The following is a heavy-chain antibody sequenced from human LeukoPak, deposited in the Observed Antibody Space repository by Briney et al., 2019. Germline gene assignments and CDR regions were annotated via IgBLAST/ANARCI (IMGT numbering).Heavy chain of an antibody. D-gene: IGHD4-17*01. CDR1: GGSISSSSYY. V-gene: IGHV4-39*01. CDR2: IYYSGST. Sequence: PSETLSLTCTVSGGSISSSSYYWGWIRQPPGKGLEWIGSIYYSGSTYYNPSLKSRVTISVDTSKNQFSLKLSSVTAADTAVYCCARLSTVIGYWGQGTLVTVSS. J-gene: IGHJ4*02. CDR3: ARLSTVIGY.